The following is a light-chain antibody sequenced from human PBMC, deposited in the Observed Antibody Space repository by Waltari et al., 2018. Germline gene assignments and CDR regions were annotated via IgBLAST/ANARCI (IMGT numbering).Light chain of an antibody. V-gene: IGKV3-20*01. CDR2: GAS. CDR3: QQFGSSVMYT. CDR1: QSVSRSR. J-gene: IGKJ2*01. Sequence: EVVLTQSPGTLALSPGERATLSCRASQSVSRSRIAWYLHKPGQAPRLLIYGASGRATGIPDRFSGSGSGTDFTLTISRGEPEDFAVYYCQQFGSSVMYTFGQGTKPGIE.